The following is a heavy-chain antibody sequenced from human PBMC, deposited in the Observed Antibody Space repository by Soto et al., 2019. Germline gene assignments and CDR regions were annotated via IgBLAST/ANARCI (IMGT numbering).Heavy chain of an antibody. CDR3: ASYEWAATHCYFDY. V-gene: IGHV4-59*01. CDR1: GGSISSYY. D-gene: IGHD1-26*01. CDR2: IYYSGST. Sequence: SETLSLTCTVSGGSISSYYWSWIRQPPGKGLEWIGYIYYSGSTNYNPSLKSRVTISVDTSKNQFSLKLSSVTAADTAVYYCASYEWAATHCYFDYWGQGTLVTVSS. J-gene: IGHJ4*02.